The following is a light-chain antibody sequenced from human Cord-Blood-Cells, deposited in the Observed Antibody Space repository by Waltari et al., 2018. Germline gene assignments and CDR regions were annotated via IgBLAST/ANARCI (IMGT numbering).Light chain of an antibody. CDR1: SSDVGSYNL. CDR3: CSYAGSSTWV. V-gene: IGLV2-23*02. CDR2: EVS. J-gene: IGLJ3*02. Sequence: QSALTQPASVSGSPGHSITISGTGTSSDVGSYNLVSCYQQHPGKSPKLMIYEVSKRPSGVSNRFSGSKSGNTASLTISGLQAEDEADYYCCSYAGSSTWVFGGGTKLTVL.